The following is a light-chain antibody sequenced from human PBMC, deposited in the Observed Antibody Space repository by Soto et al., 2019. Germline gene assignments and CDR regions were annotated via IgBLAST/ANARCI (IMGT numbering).Light chain of an antibody. CDR1: SSDVGGYNY. CDR2: DVS. J-gene: IGLJ3*02. Sequence: QSVLTQPRSVSGSPGQSVTISCTGTSSDVGGYNYVSWYQQHSGKAPKLMIYDVSKRPSGVPDRFSGSKSGNAASLTISGLQADDEADYYCAAWDDSLSGSVFGGGTKLTVL. V-gene: IGLV2-11*01. CDR3: AAWDDSLSGSV.